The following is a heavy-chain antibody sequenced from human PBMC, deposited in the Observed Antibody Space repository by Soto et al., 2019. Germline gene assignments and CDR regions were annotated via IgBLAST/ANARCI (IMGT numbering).Heavy chain of an antibody. J-gene: IGHJ6*02. CDR2: IYYSGST. Sequence: SETLSLTCTVSGGSIGSSSYYWGWIRQPPGKGLEWIGYIYYSGSTYYNPSLKSRVTISVDTSKNQFSLKLSSVTAADTAVYYCASGSGSGYSYGPRGSYYYGMDVWGQGTTVTVSS. CDR3: ASGSGSGYSYGPRGSYYYGMDV. CDR1: GGSIGSSSYY. V-gene: IGHV4-31*03. D-gene: IGHD5-18*01.